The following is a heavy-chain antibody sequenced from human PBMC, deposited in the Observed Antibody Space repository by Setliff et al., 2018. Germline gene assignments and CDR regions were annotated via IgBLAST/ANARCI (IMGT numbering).Heavy chain of an antibody. D-gene: IGHD2-2*01. Sequence: PGGSLRLSCAASGFTFSRYWMSWVRQAPGKGLGWVANIKQDGSDTYYMDSVKGRFTISRDNANNSLYLQMNTLRVEDTAVYFCVRLGCSTTSCYYFDYWGQGAQVTAPQ. J-gene: IGHJ4*02. V-gene: IGHV3-7*01. CDR2: IKQDGSDT. CDR1: GFTFSRYW. CDR3: VRLGCSTTSCYYFDY.